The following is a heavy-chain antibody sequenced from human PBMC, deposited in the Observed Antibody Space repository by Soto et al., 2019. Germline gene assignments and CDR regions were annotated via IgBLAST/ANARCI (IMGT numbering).Heavy chain of an antibody. Sequence: QVQLVQSGAEVKKPGASVKVSCKASGYTFTGYYMHWVRQAPGQGLEWMGWINPNSGGTNYAQKLQGWVTMTRDTSISTAYMELSRLRSDDTAVYYCARGGRPRYFDWSNWFDPWGQGTLVTVSS. CDR2: INPNSGGT. CDR1: GYTFTGYY. V-gene: IGHV1-2*04. CDR3: ARGGRPRYFDWSNWFDP. D-gene: IGHD3-9*01. J-gene: IGHJ5*02.